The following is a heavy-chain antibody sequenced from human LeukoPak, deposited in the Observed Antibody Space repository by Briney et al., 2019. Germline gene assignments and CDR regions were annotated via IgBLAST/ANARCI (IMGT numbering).Heavy chain of an antibody. Sequence: ASVKVSCKASGYTFTSYGISWVRQAPGQGLEWMGWISAYNGNTNYAQKLQGRVTMTTDTSSTAYMELRSLRSDDTAVYYCARTLYYDSSGYHYDYWGQGTLVTVSS. CDR3: ARTLYYDSSGYHYDY. CDR2: ISAYNGNT. D-gene: IGHD3-22*01. V-gene: IGHV1-18*01. J-gene: IGHJ4*02. CDR1: GYTFTSYG.